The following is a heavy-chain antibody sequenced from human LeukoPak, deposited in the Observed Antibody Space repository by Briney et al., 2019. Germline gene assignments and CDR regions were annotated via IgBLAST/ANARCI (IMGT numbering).Heavy chain of an antibody. CDR1: GGSFSGYY. V-gene: IGHV4-34*01. CDR3: ARGEYSSSSGY. D-gene: IGHD6-6*01. J-gene: IGHJ4*02. CDR2: INHSGGT. Sequence: KTSETLSLTCAVHGGSFSGYYWSWIRQPPGKGLEWIGEINHSGGTNYNPSLKSRVTISVDTSKNQFSLKLSSVTAADTAVYYCARGEYSSSSGYWGQGTLVTVSS.